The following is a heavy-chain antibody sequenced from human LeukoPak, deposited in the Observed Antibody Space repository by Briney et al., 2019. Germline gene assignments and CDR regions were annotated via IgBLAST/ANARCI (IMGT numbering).Heavy chain of an antibody. V-gene: IGHV3-30*03. D-gene: IGHD5-24*01. CDR3: ARAGDGYNAPFDY. CDR1: GFTFSSSG. J-gene: IGHJ4*02. Sequence: PGGSLRLSCAASGFTFSSSGMHWVRQAPGKGLEWVAVISYDGSNKYYADSVKGRFTFSRDNSKNTLYLQMNSLRAEDTAVYYCARAGDGYNAPFDYWGQGTLVTVSS. CDR2: ISYDGSNK.